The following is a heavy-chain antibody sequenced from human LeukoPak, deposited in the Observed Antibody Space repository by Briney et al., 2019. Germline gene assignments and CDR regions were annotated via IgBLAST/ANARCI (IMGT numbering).Heavy chain of an antibody. Sequence: SETLSLTSTVSGVSICSYYWSWICPRPGKGLEWGGYIYYSGSTNYNPPLKSRVTISVDTSKDQFSQKLSSVTAADTAVYYCARGVQLDLDYQGQGTRGTVSS. D-gene: IGHD5-18*01. J-gene: IGHJ4*02. CDR2: IYYSGST. V-gene: IGHV4-59*12. CDR3: ARGVQLDLDY. CDR1: GVSICSYY.